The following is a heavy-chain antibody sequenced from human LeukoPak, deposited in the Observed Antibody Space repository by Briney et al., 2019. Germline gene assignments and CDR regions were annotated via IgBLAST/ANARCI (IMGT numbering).Heavy chain of an antibody. CDR3: ARTVDTAMVWNSDY. Sequence: GESLEISCKGSGYSFTSYWIGWVRQMPGKGLEWMGTIYPGDSDTRYSPSFQGQVTISADKSISTAYLQWSSLKASDTAMYYCARTVDTAMVWNSDYWGQGTLVTVSS. CDR1: GYSFTSYW. D-gene: IGHD5-18*01. J-gene: IGHJ4*02. CDR2: IYPGDSDT. V-gene: IGHV5-51*01.